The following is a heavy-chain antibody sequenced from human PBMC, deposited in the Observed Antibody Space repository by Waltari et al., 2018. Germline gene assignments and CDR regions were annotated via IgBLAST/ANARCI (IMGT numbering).Heavy chain of an antibody. Sequence: QVQLQQWGAGLLKPSETLSLTCAVYGGSFSGYYWSWIRQPPGKGLEWIGEINHSGSTNYNPSLKSRVTISVDTSKNQFSLKLSSVTAADTAVYYCARDAHIVVVPAASGLDVWGKGTTVTVSS. CDR1: GGSFSGYY. J-gene: IGHJ6*04. V-gene: IGHV4-34*01. CDR2: INHSGST. D-gene: IGHD2-2*01. CDR3: ARDAHIVVVPAASGLDV.